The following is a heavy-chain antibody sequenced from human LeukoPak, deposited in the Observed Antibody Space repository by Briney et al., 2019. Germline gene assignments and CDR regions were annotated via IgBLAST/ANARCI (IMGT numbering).Heavy chain of an antibody. CDR2: ISGSGGST. J-gene: IGHJ4*02. D-gene: IGHD3-22*01. Sequence: GSLRLSCAASGFTFSSYGMSWVRQAPGKGLEWVSAISGSGGSTYYADSVKGRFTISRDNSKNTLYLQMNSLRAEDTAVYYCANDRITMIVVVIAPLDYWGQGTLVTVSS. CDR3: ANDRITMIVVVIAPLDY. CDR1: GFTFSSYG. V-gene: IGHV3-23*01.